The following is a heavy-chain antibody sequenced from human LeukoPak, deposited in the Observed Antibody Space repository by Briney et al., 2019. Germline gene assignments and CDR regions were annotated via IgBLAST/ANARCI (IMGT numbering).Heavy chain of an antibody. J-gene: IGHJ6*02. CDR1: GGSIGTYY. D-gene: IGHD5-24*01. Sequence: SETLSLTCTVFGGSIGTYYWTWIRQPPGKGLEWIGYIYYSGSTNYNPSLKSGVTISVHTSNNQFSLRLSSVTAADTAVYYCARRRDGYNTRYYDYGMDVWGQ. CDR3: ARRRDGYNTRYYDYGMDV. V-gene: IGHV4-59*08. CDR2: IYYSGST.